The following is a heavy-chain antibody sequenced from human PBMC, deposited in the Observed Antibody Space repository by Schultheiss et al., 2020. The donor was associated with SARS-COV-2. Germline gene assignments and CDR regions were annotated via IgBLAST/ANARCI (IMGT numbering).Heavy chain of an antibody. V-gene: IGHV3-30*18. D-gene: IGHD6-19*01. CDR1: GFTFSSYG. Sequence: GGSLRLSCAASGFTFSSYGMHWVRQAPGKGLEWVAVISYDGSNKYYADSVKGRFTILRDNRKASLYLQMNSLRAEDTAVYYCAKVEGILGQWLVPLGCMDVWGQGTTVTVSS. J-gene: IGHJ6*02. CDR3: AKVEGILGQWLVPLGCMDV. CDR2: ISYDGSNK.